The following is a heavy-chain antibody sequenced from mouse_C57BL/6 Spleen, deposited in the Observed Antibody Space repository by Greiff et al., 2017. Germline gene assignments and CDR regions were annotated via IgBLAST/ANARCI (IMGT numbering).Heavy chain of an antibody. CDR3: TRVLRAFAY. Sequence: VQLQQSGAELVRPGASVKLSCTASGFNIKDDYMHWVKQRPEQGLEWIGWIDPENGDTEYASKFQGKATITADTSSNTAYLQLSSLTSEDTAVYYCTRVLRAFAYWGQGTLVTVSA. CDR2: IDPENGDT. CDR1: GFNIKDDY. D-gene: IGHD1-1*01. V-gene: IGHV14-4*01. J-gene: IGHJ3*01.